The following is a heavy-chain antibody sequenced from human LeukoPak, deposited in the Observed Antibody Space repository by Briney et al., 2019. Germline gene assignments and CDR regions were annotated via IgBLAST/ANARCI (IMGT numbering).Heavy chain of an antibody. CDR2: IYYSGST. D-gene: IGHD2/OR15-2a*01. CDR1: GGSISSSSYY. J-gene: IGHJ6*03. V-gene: IGHV4-39*07. CDR3: ARDVRSRTSGDYYMDV. Sequence: PSETLSLTCTVSGGSISSSSYYWGWIRQPPGKGLEWIGSIYYSGSTYYNPSLKSRVTISVDTSKNQFSLKLSSVTAADTAVYYCARDVRSRTSGDYYMDVWGKGTTVTASS.